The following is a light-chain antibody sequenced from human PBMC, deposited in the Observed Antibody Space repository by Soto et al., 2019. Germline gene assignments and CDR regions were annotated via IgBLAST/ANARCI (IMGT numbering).Light chain of an antibody. CDR1: HSVSSDY. CDR3: QQYGTSPGT. Sequence: ENVLTQSPGTLSLSPGERGTLSCRASHSVSSDYLAWYQQYPGQAPRLLIYGASSRATGIPDRFSGGGSATDFTLTISRLEPEDFAVYYCQQYGTSPGTFGQGTKVDIK. J-gene: IGKJ1*01. CDR2: GAS. V-gene: IGKV3-20*01.